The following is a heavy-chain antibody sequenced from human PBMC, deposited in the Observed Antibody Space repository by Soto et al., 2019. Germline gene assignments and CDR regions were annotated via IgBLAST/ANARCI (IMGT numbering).Heavy chain of an antibody. V-gene: IGHV1-18*01. CDR1: GYTFSNFG. CDR3: ARNRLGVSVTGGGFDS. Sequence: QVPLVQSGGEVKMPGASVKVSCKASGYTFSNFGLSWVRQAPGQGLELMGWISPYNGNTNYAQKLQGRLTMTTDTSTSTVYMELRSLRPDDTAVYYCARNRLGVSVTGGGFDSWGQGTLVTVSS. CDR2: ISPYNGNT. D-gene: IGHD2-8*01. J-gene: IGHJ4*02.